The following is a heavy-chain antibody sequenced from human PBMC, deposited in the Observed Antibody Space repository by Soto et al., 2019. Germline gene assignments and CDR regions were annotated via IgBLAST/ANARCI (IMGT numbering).Heavy chain of an antibody. CDR3: ASPRHLRYYMDV. J-gene: IGHJ6*03. CDR1: GGSLRGCE. V-gene: IGHV4-34*01. Sequence: SETLCLPYGVYGGSLRGCEQRWIRQPPGKGLEWIGEINHSGSTNYNPSLKSRVTISVDTSKNQFSLKLSSVTAADTAVYYCASPRHLRYYMDVWGKGTTVT. CDR2: INHSGST.